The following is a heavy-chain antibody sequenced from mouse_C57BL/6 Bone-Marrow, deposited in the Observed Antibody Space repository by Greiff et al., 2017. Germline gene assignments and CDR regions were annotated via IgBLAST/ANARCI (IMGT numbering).Heavy chain of an antibody. J-gene: IGHJ3*01. CDR3: ARLRDGYWFAY. D-gene: IGHD2-3*01. CDR1: GYTFTSYW. V-gene: IGHV1-64*01. Sequence: QVQLQQPGAELVKPGASVKLSCKASGYTFTSYWMHWVKQRPGQGLEWIGMIHPNSGSTNYNEKFKGKATLTVDKSSSTAYMQRSSLTSEDSADYCCARLRDGYWFAYWGQGTVVTVSA. CDR2: IHPNSGST.